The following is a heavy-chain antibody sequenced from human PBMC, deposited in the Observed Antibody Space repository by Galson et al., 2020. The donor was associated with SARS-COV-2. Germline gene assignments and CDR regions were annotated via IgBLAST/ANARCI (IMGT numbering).Heavy chain of an antibody. V-gene: IGHV4-59*01. Sequence: SETLSLTCSVSGGSINNYYWSWIRQPPGKGLEWIGNIYYNGNTNYNPSLMSRVTISVDTSKNQFSLKLTSVTSADTALYYCATFRNDFEYWGQGTRVTVSS. D-gene: IGHD2-8*01. J-gene: IGHJ4*02. CDR3: ATFRNDFEY. CDR2: IYYNGNT. CDR1: GGSINNYY.